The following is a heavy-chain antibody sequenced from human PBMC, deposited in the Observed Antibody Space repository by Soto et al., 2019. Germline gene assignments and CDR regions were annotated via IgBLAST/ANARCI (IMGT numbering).Heavy chain of an antibody. V-gene: IGHV4-39*01. CDR2: IKSSGST. J-gene: IGHJ4*02. D-gene: IGHD6-19*01. CDR1: GGSITRNDHY. CDR3: ARLGSSGWYQGSYFDY. Sequence: QLQLQESGPGLVRPSETLSLICTVSGGSITRNDHYWGWIRQSPGKGLEWIGDIKSSGSTNYNLSLKRRVRMSVETSKNQFSLKMNSVTAADTAVYYCARLGSSGWYQGSYFDYWGQGTLVTVSS.